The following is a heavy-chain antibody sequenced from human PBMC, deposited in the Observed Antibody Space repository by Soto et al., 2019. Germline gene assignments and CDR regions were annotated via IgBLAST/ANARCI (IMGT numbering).Heavy chain of an antibody. CDR2: ISYDGSNK. CDR3: ARSYSYGTYYYYGMDV. J-gene: IGHJ6*02. D-gene: IGHD5-18*01. CDR1: GFTFSSYA. Sequence: QVHLVESGGGVVQPGRSLRLSCAASGFTFSSYAMHWVRQAPGKGLEWVAVISYDGSNKYYADSVKGRFTISRDNSKNTLYLQMNSLRAEDTAVYYCARSYSYGTYYYYGMDVWGQGTTVTVSS. V-gene: IGHV3-30-3*01.